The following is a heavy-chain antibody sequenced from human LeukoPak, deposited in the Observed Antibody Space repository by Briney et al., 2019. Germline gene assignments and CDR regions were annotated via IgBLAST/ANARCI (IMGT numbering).Heavy chain of an antibody. V-gene: IGHV3-7*01. CDR3: AREELLWFHSIDY. J-gene: IGHJ4*02. Sequence: PGGSLRLSCAGSGFTFSSYGMSWVRQAPGKGLEWVANIKQDGSEKYYTISRDNAKNSLYLQMNSLRAEDTAVYYCAREELLWFHSIDYWGQGTLVTVSS. CDR1: GFTFSSYG. D-gene: IGHD3-10*01. CDR2: IKQDGSEK.